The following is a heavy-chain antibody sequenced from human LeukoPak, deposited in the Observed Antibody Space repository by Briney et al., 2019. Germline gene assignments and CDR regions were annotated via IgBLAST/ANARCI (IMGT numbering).Heavy chain of an antibody. J-gene: IGHJ2*01. CDR1: GGSISNYY. CDR3: ARGGLSTVYWNFDL. CDR2: IYYSGST. V-gene: IGHV4-59*08. Sequence: SETLSLTCTVSGGSISNYYWNWIRQPPGKGLEWIGYIYYSGSTNYNPSLKSRVTMSVDTSRNQFSLKLNSVTAADTAVYYCARGGLSTVYWNFDLWGRGTLVTVSS. D-gene: IGHD4-17*01.